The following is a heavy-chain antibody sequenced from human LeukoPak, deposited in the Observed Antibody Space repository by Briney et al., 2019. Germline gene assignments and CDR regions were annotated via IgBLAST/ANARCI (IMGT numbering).Heavy chain of an antibody. CDR2: IKQDGIET. CDR3: AKMGLKQWPYNYFDY. D-gene: IGHD6-19*01. Sequence: GGSLRLSCAASGFNSGNYWMSWVRQAPGQRLEWLANIKQDGIETYYLDSVKGRFTISRDNSKNTLYLQMNSLRAEDTAVYYCAKMGLKQWPYNYFDYWGQGTLVTVSS. J-gene: IGHJ4*02. V-gene: IGHV3-7*03. CDR1: GFNSGNYW.